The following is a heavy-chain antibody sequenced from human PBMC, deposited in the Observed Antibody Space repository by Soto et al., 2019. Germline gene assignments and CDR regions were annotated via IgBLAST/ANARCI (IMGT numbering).Heavy chain of an antibody. CDR3: ARASGSGPVRYYYMDV. CDR2: IWYDGSTK. D-gene: IGHD3-10*01. Sequence: QVQLVESGGGVVQPGGSLRLPCAASGFPFSNFGMHWVRHPPGKGLEWVGVIWYDGSTKLYADSVKGRFTISRENSENTVYLQMSSLRVEDTAVYYCARASGSGPVRYYYMDVWGKGTTVTVSS. J-gene: IGHJ6*03. V-gene: IGHV3-33*01. CDR1: GFPFSNFG.